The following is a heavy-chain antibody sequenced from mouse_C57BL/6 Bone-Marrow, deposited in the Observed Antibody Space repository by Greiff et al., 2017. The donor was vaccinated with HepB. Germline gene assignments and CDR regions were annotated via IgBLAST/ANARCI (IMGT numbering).Heavy chain of an antibody. CDR3: ARGGDYGVAY. D-gene: IGHD2-4*01. J-gene: IGHJ3*01. CDR1: GYSITSGYY. V-gene: IGHV3-6*01. CDR2: ISYDGSN. Sequence: EVKLVESGPGLVKPSQSLSLTCSVTGYSITSGYYWNWIRQFPGNKLEWMGYISYDGSNNYNPSLKNRISITRDTSKNQFFLKLNSVTTEDTATYYCARGGDYGVAYWGQGTLVTVSA.